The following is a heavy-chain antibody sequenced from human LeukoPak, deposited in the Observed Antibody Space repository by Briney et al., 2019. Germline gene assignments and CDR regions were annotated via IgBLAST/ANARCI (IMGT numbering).Heavy chain of an antibody. D-gene: IGHD6-19*01. V-gene: IGHV1-2*02. CDR2: INPNSGGT. CDR1: GYTFTGYY. Sequence: RASVKVSCKASGYTFTGYYMHWVRQAAGQGLEWMGWINPNSGGTNYAQTFQGRVTMTRDTSISTAYMELSRLRSDDTAVYYCAREGGSSDIDYWGQGTLVTVSS. J-gene: IGHJ4*02. CDR3: AREGGSSDIDY.